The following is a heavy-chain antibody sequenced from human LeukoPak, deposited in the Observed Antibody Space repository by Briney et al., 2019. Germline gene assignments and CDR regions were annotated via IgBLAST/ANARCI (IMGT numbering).Heavy chain of an antibody. J-gene: IGHJ5*02. CDR1: GGSISSSSYY. V-gene: IGHV4-39*07. Sequence: NPSETLSLTCTVSGGSISSSSYYWGWIRQPPGKGLEWIGSIYYSGSTYYNPSLKSRVTISVDTSKNQFSLKLSSVTAADTAVYYCARDLSWFGEQGGWFDPWGQGTLVTVSS. CDR2: IYYSGST. D-gene: IGHD3-10*01. CDR3: ARDLSWFGEQGGWFDP.